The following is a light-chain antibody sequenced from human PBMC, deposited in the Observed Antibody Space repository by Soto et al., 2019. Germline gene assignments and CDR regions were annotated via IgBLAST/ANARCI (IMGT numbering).Light chain of an antibody. CDR1: SSNLGAGYD. CDR3: QSYDFTLGAFWV. J-gene: IGLJ3*02. V-gene: IGLV1-40*01. Sequence: QSVLTQPPSVSGAPGQRVTISCSGSSSNLGAGYDVQWYQQFPGTAPKLLIYANSARPSGVPDRFSGSKSGTSASLAITGLQAEDEADYFCQSYDFTLGAFWVFGGGTK. CDR2: ANS.